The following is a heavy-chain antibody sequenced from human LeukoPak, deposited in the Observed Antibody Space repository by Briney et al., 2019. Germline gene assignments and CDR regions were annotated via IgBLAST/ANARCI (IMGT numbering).Heavy chain of an antibody. Sequence: GRSLRLSCAASGFTFSSYAMHWVRQAPGKGLEGVAVISYDGSNKYYADSVKGRFTISRDNSKTTLYLQMNSLRAEDTAVYYCARDGPDWDYWGQGTLVTVSS. CDR1: GFTFSSYA. V-gene: IGHV3-30-3*01. D-gene: IGHD3/OR15-3a*01. CDR2: ISYDGSNK. CDR3: ARDGPDWDY. J-gene: IGHJ4*02.